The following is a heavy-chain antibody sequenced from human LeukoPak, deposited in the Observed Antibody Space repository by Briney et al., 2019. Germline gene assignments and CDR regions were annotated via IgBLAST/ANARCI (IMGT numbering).Heavy chain of an antibody. CDR2: INPNSGGT. CDR1: GYTFTGYY. J-gene: IGHJ6*03. V-gene: IGHV1-2*02. D-gene: IGHD1-7*01. Sequence: ASVKVSCMASGYTFTGYYMHWVRQAPGQGLEWMGWINPNSGGTNYAQKFQGRVTMTRDTSISTAYMELSRLRSDDTAVYYCARWGGHWNYVNYYYYMDVWGKGTTVTVSS. CDR3: ARWGGHWNYVNYYYYMDV.